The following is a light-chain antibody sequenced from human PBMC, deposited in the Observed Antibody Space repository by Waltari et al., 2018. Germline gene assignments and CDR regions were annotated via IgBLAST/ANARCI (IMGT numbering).Light chain of an antibody. J-gene: IGKJ2*01. CDR3: MQMLQTPPDT. CDR2: LGA. CDR1: QSLLHPNGMNY. V-gene: IGKV2-28*01. Sequence: DIVMPQSPLSLPVTTGEPASTSCRSSQSLLHPNGMNYLDRYLQKPGQTPQLLIYLGATQASWVSDRGSGGGSGTDFTLKISRVEAEDDGVYYCMQMLQTPPDTFGQGTKLEIK.